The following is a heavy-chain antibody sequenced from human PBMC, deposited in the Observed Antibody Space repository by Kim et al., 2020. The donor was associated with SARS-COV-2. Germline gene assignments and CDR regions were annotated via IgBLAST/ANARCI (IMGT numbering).Heavy chain of an antibody. CDR2: SSYI. CDR3: ARDLRMDV. J-gene: IGHJ6*02. V-gene: IGHV3-21*01. Sequence: SSYIYYADSVKGRFTISRDNAKNSLYLQMNSLRAEDTAVYYCARDLRMDVWGQGTTVTVSS.